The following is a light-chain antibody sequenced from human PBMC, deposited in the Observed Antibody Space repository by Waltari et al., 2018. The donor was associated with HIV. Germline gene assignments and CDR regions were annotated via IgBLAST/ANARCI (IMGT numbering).Light chain of an antibody. V-gene: IGLV1-51*01. J-gene: IGLJ3*02. CDR3: GTWDNSLNTWV. CDR1: GSNIGNNY. Sequence: QSVLTQPPSVSAAPGQRVTISCSGSGSNIGNNYVSWYQQLPGTAPKLLNYANDKRPSGIPARFSGSKSGTSATLGITGLQSGDEAHYYCGTWDNSLNTWVFGGGTKLTVL. CDR2: AND.